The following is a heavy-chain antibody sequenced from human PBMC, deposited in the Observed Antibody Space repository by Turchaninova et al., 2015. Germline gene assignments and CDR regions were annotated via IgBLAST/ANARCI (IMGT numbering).Heavy chain of an antibody. CDR3: ARVGGRGYYFDN. CDR1: GFTFREYR. D-gene: IGHD3-3*01. J-gene: IGHJ4*02. CDR2: ISVGSSYI. V-gene: IGHV3-21*01. Sequence: PGGSLRLSCVASGFTFREYRMNWVRQAPGKGLEWVSSISVGSSYITYADSGKGRFTISRDDAKNSLYLQMNSLRAEDTAVYYCARVGGRGYYFDNWGQGTLVSVSS.